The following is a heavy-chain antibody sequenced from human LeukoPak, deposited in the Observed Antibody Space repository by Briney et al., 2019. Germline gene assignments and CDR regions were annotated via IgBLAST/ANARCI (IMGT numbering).Heavy chain of an antibody. Sequence: SETLSLTCTVSGGSIRSYYWSWIRQPPGKGLEWIGYMYYSGSTSYNPSLKSRVTISGDTSKNQFSLKLISATAADTAVYYCARYAGPAPFDYWGQGTLVTVTS. D-gene: IGHD2-2*01. CDR3: ARYAGPAPFDY. J-gene: IGHJ4*02. V-gene: IGHV4-59*08. CDR2: MYYSGST. CDR1: GGSIRSYY.